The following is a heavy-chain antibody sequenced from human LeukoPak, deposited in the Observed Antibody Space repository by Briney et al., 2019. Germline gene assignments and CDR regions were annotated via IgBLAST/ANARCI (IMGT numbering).Heavy chain of an antibody. D-gene: IGHD3-22*01. V-gene: IGHV1-69*01. CDR2: IIPIFGTA. Sequence: SVKVSCKASGGTFSSYAISWVRQAPGQGLEWMGGIIPIFGTANYAQKFQGRVTITADESTSTAYMGLSSLRSKDTAVYYCATRGYYDTRMVFDYWGQGTLVTVSS. CDR3: ATRGYYDTRMVFDY. J-gene: IGHJ4*02. CDR1: GGTFSSYA.